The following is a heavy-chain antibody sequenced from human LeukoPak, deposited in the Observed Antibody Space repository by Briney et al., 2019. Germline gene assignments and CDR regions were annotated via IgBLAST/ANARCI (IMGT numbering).Heavy chain of an antibody. CDR1: EFTFSSDD. V-gene: IGHV3-23*01. D-gene: IGHD3-16*02. Sequence: QPGETLRLSCAVSEFTFSSDDMNWVRQAPGKGLEWVSAISGSGGSTYYADSVKGRFTISRDNSKNTLYLQMNSLRAEDTAVYYCAKGNMITFGGVIVPYYFDYWGQGTLVTVSS. J-gene: IGHJ4*02. CDR3: AKGNMITFGGVIVPYYFDY. CDR2: ISGSGGST.